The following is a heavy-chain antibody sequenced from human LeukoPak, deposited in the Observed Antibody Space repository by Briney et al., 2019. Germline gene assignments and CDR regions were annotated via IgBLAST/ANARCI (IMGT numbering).Heavy chain of an antibody. CDR2: TRHDGSKV. J-gene: IGHJ6*02. D-gene: IGHD6-19*01. Sequence: GGSLRLSCAASGFXFSIYAIHWVRQAPGRGLEWVAVTRHDGSKVYYTDSVKGRFTISRDNSDNTVYLQMSGLRGEDTAVYYCARASSAYRSYFNGMDVWGQGTTVTVSS. V-gene: IGHV3-33*01. CDR1: GFXFSIYA. CDR3: ARASSAYRSYFNGMDV.